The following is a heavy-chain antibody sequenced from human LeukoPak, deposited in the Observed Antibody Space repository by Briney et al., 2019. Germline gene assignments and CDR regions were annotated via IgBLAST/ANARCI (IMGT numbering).Heavy chain of an antibody. J-gene: IGHJ4*02. CDR1: GFTFGTYT. D-gene: IGHD4-17*01. V-gene: IGHV3-21*01. CDR3: ARASSTVTPFDY. Sequence: GGSLRLSCVASGFTFGTYTMNWARQAPGKGLEWVSSITSSSTYIYYVDSVKGRFTISRDNAKNSLYLQMNSLRAEDTAVYYCARASSTVTPFDYWGQGTLVTVSS. CDR2: ITSSSTYI.